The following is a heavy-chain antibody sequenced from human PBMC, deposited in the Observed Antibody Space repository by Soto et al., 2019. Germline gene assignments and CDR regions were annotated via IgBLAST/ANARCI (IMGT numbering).Heavy chain of an antibody. CDR2: ISAYNGNT. V-gene: IGHV1-18*01. CDR1: GYTFTSYG. D-gene: IGHD3-3*01. Sequence: GASVKVSCKASGYTFTSYGISWVRQAPGQGLEWMGWISAYNGNTNYAQKLQGRVTMTTDTSTSTAYMELRSLRSDDTAVYHCARKGGGYFEVWSSSTAIDAFEIWGQGTMV. J-gene: IGHJ3*02. CDR3: ARKGGGYFEVWSSSTAIDAFEI.